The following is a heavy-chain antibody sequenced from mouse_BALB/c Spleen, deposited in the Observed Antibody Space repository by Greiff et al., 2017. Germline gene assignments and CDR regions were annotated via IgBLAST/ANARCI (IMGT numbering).Heavy chain of an antibody. Sequence: EVQLQQSGPGLVKPSQTVSLTCTVTGFSFTTGNYRWGWIRPVPGIKLEWIGYIYYSGTITYNPSLTSRTTITRDTSKNQFFLDMNSLTAEDTATYYCARDRYYAMDDWGEGTSVTVSS. CDR1: GFSFTTGNYR. J-gene: IGHJ4*01. CDR2: IYYSGTI. V-gene: IGHV3-5*02. CDR3: ARDRYYAMDD.